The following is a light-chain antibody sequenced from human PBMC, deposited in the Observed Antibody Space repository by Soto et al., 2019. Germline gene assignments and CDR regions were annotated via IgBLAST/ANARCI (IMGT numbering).Light chain of an antibody. J-gene: IGKJ1*01. Sequence: EIVMTQSPATLSGSPGERATLSCRASQSVSTNLAWYQQKPGQAPRLLIYGASTRATGIPARFSGSGSGTELTLSISRLQSDDFAVYYCQQYTNRPPWTFGQGTKV. V-gene: IGKV3-15*01. CDR2: GAS. CDR3: QQYTNRPPWT. CDR1: QSVSTN.